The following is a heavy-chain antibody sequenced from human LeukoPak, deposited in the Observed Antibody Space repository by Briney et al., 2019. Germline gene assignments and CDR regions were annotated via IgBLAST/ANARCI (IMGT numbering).Heavy chain of an antibody. J-gene: IGHJ4*02. D-gene: IGHD6-19*01. CDR1: GGTFSSYA. CDR3: ARVHVAVAGSTTDY. V-gene: IGHV1-69*04. Sequence: GASVKVSFKASGGTFSSYAISWVRQAPGQGREWMGRIIPILGIANYAQKFQGRVTITADKSTSTAYMELSSLRSEDTAVYYCARVHVAVAGSTTDYWGQGTLVTVSS. CDR2: IIPILGIA.